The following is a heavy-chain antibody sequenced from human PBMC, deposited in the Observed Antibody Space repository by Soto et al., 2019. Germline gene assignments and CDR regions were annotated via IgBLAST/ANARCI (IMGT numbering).Heavy chain of an antibody. D-gene: IGHD3-3*01. J-gene: IGHJ6*03. CDR1: GYTFTMYD. Sequence: ASLKVSCKASGYTFTMYDINWVRQATGQGLEWMGWMNPNSGNTGYAQKFQGRVTMTRNTSISTAYMELSSLRSEDTAVYYCARVFSITIFGVVIPXYYYYYYMDVWGKGTTLTVSS. V-gene: IGHV1-8*01. CDR2: MNPNSGNT. CDR3: ARVFSITIFGVVIPXYYYYYYMDV.